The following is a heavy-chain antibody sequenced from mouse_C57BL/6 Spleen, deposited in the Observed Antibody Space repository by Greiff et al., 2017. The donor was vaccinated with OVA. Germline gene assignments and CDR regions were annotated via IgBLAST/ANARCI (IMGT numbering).Heavy chain of an antibody. CDR3: ARGEVTAFAY. V-gene: IGHV1-50*01. Sequence: QVQLKQPGAELVKPGASVKLSCKASGYTFTSYWMQWVKQRPGQGLEWIGEIDPSDSYTNYNQKFKGKATLTVDTSSSTAYMQLSSLTTEDAAVYYCARGEVTAFAYWGQGTLVTVSA. CDR2: IDPSDSYT. CDR1: GYTFTSYW. J-gene: IGHJ3*01. D-gene: IGHD2-2*01.